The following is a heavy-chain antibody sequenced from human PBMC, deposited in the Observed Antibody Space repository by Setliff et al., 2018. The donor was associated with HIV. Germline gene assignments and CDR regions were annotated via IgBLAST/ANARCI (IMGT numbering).Heavy chain of an antibody. D-gene: IGHD1-26*01. CDR3: ARLDDSGSYYENAFDI. V-gene: IGHV4-59*01. CDR2: IFYGGTT. Sequence: SETLSLTCTVSGAPLSSYYLNWIRQPPGKGLEWIGYIFYGGTTNYNPSLKSRVTMSVDASKNQFSLILSSVTAADTAVYYCARLDDSGSYYENAFDIWGQGAMVTVSS. CDR1: GAPLSSYY. J-gene: IGHJ3*02.